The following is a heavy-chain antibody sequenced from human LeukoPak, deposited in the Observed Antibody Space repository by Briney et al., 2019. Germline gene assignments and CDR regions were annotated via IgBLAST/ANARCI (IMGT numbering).Heavy chain of an antibody. CDR2: IYYSGST. CDR1: GGSISSYY. V-gene: IGHV4-59*01. J-gene: IGHJ5*02. Sequence: SETLSLTCTVSGGSISSYYWSWIRQPPGKGLEWIGYIYYSGSTNYNPSLKSRVTISVDTSKNQFSLKLSSVTAADTAVYYCARAGLTGRYNWFDPWGQGTLVTVSS. CDR3: ARAGLTGRYNWFDP. D-gene: IGHD1-20*01.